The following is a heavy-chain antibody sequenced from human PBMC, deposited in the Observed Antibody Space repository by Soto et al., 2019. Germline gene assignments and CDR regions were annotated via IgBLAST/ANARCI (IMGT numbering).Heavy chain of an antibody. CDR2: IYSGGST. V-gene: IGHV3-66*01. CDR1: GFTVSSNY. J-gene: IGHJ4*02. CDR3: ARDSIFGVVIAGTSN. Sequence: GGSLRLSCAASGFTVSSNYMSWVRQAPGKGLEWVSVIYSGGSTYYADSVKGRFTISRDNSKNTLYLQMNSLRAEDTAVYYCARDSIFGVVIAGTSNWGQGTLVTVS. D-gene: IGHD3-3*01.